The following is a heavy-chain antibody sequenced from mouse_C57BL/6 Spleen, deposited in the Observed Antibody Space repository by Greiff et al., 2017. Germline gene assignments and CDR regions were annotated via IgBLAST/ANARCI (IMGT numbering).Heavy chain of an antibody. CDR3: VRTAQATSYFDY. V-gene: IGHV1-82*01. Sequence: VQLQQSGPELVKPGASVKISCKASGYAFSSSWMNWVKQRPGKGLEWIGRIYPGDGDTNYNGKFKGKATLTADKSSSTAYMQLSSLTSEDSAVYFCVRTAQATSYFDYWGQGTTLTVSS. CDR1: GYAFSSSW. J-gene: IGHJ2*01. D-gene: IGHD3-2*02. CDR2: IYPGDGDT.